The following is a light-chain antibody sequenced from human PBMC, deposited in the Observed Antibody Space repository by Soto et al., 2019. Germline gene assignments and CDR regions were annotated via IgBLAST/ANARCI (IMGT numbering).Light chain of an antibody. CDR1: STEVDGYDY. Sequence: QSAPTQPASVSGAPGQAITISCTGASTEVDGYDYVSWYQQHPGQAPKLIIFDVNNRPSGVSSRFSGSKSGDTASLTISGLQAEDDADYYCSSYTSSAPFYVFATGTKVTVL. CDR2: DVN. J-gene: IGLJ1*01. CDR3: SSYTSSAPFYV. V-gene: IGLV2-14*03.